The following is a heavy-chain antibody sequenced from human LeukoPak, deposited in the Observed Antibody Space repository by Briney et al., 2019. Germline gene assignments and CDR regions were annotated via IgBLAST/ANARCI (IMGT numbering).Heavy chain of an antibody. D-gene: IGHD6-13*01. CDR2: MNPNSGNT. Sequence: ASVKVSCKASGYTFTSYDINWVRQATGQGLEWMGWMNPNSGNTGYAQKSQGRVTMTRNTSISTAYMELSSLRSEDTAVYYCARVSSLIAAAGVHSYYYYYYMDVWGKGTTVTVSS. V-gene: IGHV1-8*01. J-gene: IGHJ6*03. CDR3: ARVSSLIAAAGVHSYYYYYYMDV. CDR1: GYTFTSYD.